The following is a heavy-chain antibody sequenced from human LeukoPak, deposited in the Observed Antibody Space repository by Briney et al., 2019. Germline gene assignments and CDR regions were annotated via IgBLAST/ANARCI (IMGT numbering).Heavy chain of an antibody. CDR2: IYYSGST. CDR3: ARPSSAYSSGWPKKDAFDI. V-gene: IGHV4-39*01. D-gene: IGHD6-19*01. Sequence: WVRQAPGKGLEWIGSIYYSGSTYYNPSLKSRVTISVDTSKNQFSLKLSSVTAADTAVYYCARPSSAYSSGWPKKDAFDIWGQGTMVTVSS. J-gene: IGHJ3*02.